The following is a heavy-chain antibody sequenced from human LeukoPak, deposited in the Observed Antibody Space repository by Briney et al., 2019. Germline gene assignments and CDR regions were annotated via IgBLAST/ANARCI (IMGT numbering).Heavy chain of an antibody. J-gene: IGHJ4*02. CDR2: ISGSGGST. CDR1: GFTFSSYA. Sequence: GESLRLSCAASGFTFSSYAMNWVRQAPGKGLEWVSGISGSGGSTYNADSVKGRFTISRDNSKNTLYLQMNSLRAEDTAVYYCAKGRDYGKYCLDSWGQGTLVTVSS. D-gene: IGHD4-17*01. V-gene: IGHV3-23*01. CDR3: AKGRDYGKYCLDS.